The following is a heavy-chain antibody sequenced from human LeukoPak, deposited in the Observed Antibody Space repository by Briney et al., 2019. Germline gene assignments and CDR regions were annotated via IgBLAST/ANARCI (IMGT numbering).Heavy chain of an antibody. Sequence: GGSLRLSCVVSGFSFSAYIMNWVRQAPGKGLQWVSIIYSGGSTYYADSVKGRFTISRHNSKNTLYLQMNSLRAEDTAVYYCAKHIVVVTSMGDFYYGLDVWGQGTTVTVSS. CDR2: IYSGGST. J-gene: IGHJ6*02. D-gene: IGHD2-21*02. CDR3: AKHIVVVTSMGDFYYGLDV. CDR1: GFSFSAYI. V-gene: IGHV3-53*04.